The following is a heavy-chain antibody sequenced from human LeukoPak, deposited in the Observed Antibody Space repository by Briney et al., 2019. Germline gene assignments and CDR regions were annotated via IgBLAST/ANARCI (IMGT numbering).Heavy chain of an antibody. CDR2: INPNSGGT. V-gene: IGHV1-2*03. CDR1: GYTFTAYY. Sequence: LAASVKVSCKASGYTFTAYYMHWVRQAPGQGLEWMGWINPNSGGTNYVQKFQGRVIMTRDTSISTAYMDLNRLRSDDTAVYYCARGTDSSGSPPDYWGQGTLVTVSS. D-gene: IGHD6-19*01. J-gene: IGHJ4*02. CDR3: ARGTDSSGSPPDY.